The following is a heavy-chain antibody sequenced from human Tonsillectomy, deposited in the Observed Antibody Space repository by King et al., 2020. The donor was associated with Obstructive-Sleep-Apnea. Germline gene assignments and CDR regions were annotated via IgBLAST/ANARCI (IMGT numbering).Heavy chain of an antibody. V-gene: IGHV3-30*04. D-gene: IGHD2-2*01. CDR2: ISYDGNKK. CDR3: ARDQNTGEYQLLMGEY. J-gene: IGHJ4*02. CDR1: GFTFSSYA. Sequence: VQLVESGGGVVQPGRSLRLSCAASGFTFSSYAMHWVRQAPGKGLEWVALISYDGNKKYYADSVKGRFTISRDHSKNTLYLQMNSLRTEDTAVYYCARDQNTGEYQLLMGEYWGQGTLVTVSS.